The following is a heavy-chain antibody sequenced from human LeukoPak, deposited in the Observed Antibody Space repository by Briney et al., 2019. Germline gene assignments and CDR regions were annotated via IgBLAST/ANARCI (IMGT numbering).Heavy chain of an antibody. V-gene: IGHV3-74*01. CDR3: ARVGTDGYNYDY. CDR1: GFTFSHYW. CDR2: INSDGSNT. Sequence: GGSLRLSCAASGFTFSHYWMHWARQAPGKGLMWVSRINSDGSNTTYADSVKGRFTISRDNAKNTLYLEMNSVRAEDRAVYYCARVGTDGYNYDYWGQGTLVTVSS. J-gene: IGHJ4*02. D-gene: IGHD5-24*01.